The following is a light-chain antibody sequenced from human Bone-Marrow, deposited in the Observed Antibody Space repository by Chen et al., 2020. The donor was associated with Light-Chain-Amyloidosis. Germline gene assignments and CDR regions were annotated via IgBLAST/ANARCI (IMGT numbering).Light chain of an antibody. CDR3: SSYTITNTLV. Sequence: QSALTQPASVSGSPGQSITISCTGTSSDVGGDNHVSWYQQHPDKAPKLMIYEVTKRPSWVPDRFSGSKSDNTASLTISELQTEDEADYFCSSYTITNTLVFGSGTRVTVL. CDR2: EVT. V-gene: IGLV2-14*01. J-gene: IGLJ1*01. CDR1: SSDVGGDNH.